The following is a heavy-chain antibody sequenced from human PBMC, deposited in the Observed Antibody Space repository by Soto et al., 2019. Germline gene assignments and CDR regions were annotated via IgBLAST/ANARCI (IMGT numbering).Heavy chain of an antibody. Sequence: EVQLLESGGGLVQPGGSLRLSCSASGFTFTSYAMNWVRQAPGKGLEWVSLISGSGGSTFYADSVKGRFTISKDNSKNKLYLQMNSLRAEDTAVYYCLVCASCPTHSLLGTAFDIWGQGTMVTVSS. V-gene: IGHV3-23*01. CDR1: GFTFTSYA. CDR2: ISGSGGST. D-gene: IGHD3-16*01. J-gene: IGHJ3*02. CDR3: LVCASCPTHSLLGTAFDI.